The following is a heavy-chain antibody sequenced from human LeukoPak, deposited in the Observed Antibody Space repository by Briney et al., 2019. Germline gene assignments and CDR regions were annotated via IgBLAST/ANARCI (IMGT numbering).Heavy chain of an antibody. CDR2: INPNSGGT. CDR1: GYTFTGYY. V-gene: IGHV1-2*02. D-gene: IGHD3-9*01. CDR3: ARGKRVYDILTGYYSSSYWFDP. Sequence: ASVEVSCKASGYTFTGYYMHWVRQAPEQGLEWMGWINPNSGGTNYAQKFQGRVTMTRDTSISTAYMELSRLRSDDTAVYYCARGKRVYDILTGYYSSSYWFDPWGQGTLVTVSS. J-gene: IGHJ5*02.